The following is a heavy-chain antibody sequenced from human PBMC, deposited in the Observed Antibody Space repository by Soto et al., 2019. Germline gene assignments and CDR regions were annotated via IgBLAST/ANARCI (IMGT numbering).Heavy chain of an antibody. V-gene: IGHV1-69*01. J-gene: IGHJ1*01. Sequence: QVQLVQSGPEVKKPGSSGTVSCKAAGGTFSSYVFSWVRQAPGQGLEWMGGIIPIFRTSNYAQKFQGRVTLIADESTSTAYMELSSLRSEDTAVYYCARGSRDCSGGRCFPVPTAEYFRHWGQGTLVTVSS. CDR2: IIPIFRTS. CDR1: GGTFSSYV. CDR3: ARGSRDCSGGRCFPVPTAEYFRH. D-gene: IGHD2-15*01.